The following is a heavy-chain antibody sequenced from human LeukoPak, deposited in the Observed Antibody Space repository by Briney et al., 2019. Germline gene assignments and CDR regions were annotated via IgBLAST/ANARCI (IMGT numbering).Heavy chain of an antibody. CDR1: GFTLSSNV. Sequence: GGSLRLSCAPCGFTLSSNVMSCVRPAPGEGGVCGSAISGSGGSTYYADSVKGRSTISRDNAKNSLYLHMNSLRAEDTAVYYCARDYGGSSPFDYWGQGTLVTVSS. CDR2: ISGSGGST. J-gene: IGHJ4*02. CDR3: ARDYGGSSPFDY. D-gene: IGHD4-23*01. V-gene: IGHV3-23*01.